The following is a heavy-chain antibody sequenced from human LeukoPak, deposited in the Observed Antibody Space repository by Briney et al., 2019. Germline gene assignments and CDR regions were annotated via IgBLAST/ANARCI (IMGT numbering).Heavy chain of an antibody. CDR1: GFTFRTYG. CDR2: IRNDGTIK. J-gene: IGHJ6*02. V-gene: IGHV3-30*02. CDR3: ARSRTPPYYYYGMDV. D-gene: IGHD6-13*01. Sequence: GGSLRLSCAASGFTFRTYGMHWVRQAPGKGLEWVAFIRNDGTIKYYADSVKGRFTISRDNSKNTLYLQMNSLRAEDTAVYYCARSRTPPYYYYGMDVWGQGTTVTVSS.